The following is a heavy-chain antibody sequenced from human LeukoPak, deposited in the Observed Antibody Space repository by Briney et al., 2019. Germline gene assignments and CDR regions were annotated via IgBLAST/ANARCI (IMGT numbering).Heavy chain of an antibody. CDR3: ASASSHRIAAGGDY. D-gene: IGHD6-13*01. J-gene: IGHJ4*02. CDR2: INSDGSSR. V-gene: IGHV3-74*01. Sequence: GSLRLSCAASGFTFSNYWMHWVRQAPGKGLVWFSRINSDGSSRNYADSVKGRFTISRDNAKNTLYLQTNSLRAEDTAVYYCASASSHRIAAGGDYWGQGTLVTVSS. CDR1: GFTFSNYW.